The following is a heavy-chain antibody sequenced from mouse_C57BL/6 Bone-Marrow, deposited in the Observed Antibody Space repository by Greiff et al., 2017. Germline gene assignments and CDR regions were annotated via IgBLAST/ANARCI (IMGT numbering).Heavy chain of an antibody. D-gene: IGHD2-1*01. Sequence: VKQRPGQGLEWIGNIYPSDSETHYNQKFKDKATLTVDKSSSTAYMQLSSLTSEDSAVYYCARSGAYGNFFDYWGQGTTLTVSS. CDR3: ARSGAYGNFFDY. CDR2: IYPSDSET. J-gene: IGHJ2*01. V-gene: IGHV1-61*01.